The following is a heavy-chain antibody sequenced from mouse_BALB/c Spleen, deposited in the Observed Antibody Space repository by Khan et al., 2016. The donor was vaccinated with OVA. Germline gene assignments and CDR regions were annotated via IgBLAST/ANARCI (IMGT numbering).Heavy chain of an antibody. J-gene: IGHJ2*01. D-gene: IGHD1-1*01. CDR2: ISSGGSYT. CDR3: TGHRCYYGSSPYFDY. Sequence: EVELVESGGGLVRPGGSLKLSCAASGFSFSSYSMSWVRQTPEKRLEWVAAISSGGSYTYYPDSVKGRFTISRDNAKNTQHLTVNSLRSEDTAMYYWTGHRCYYGSSPYFDYWGQGTTLTVAS. CDR1: GFSFSSYS. V-gene: IGHV5-6-4*01.